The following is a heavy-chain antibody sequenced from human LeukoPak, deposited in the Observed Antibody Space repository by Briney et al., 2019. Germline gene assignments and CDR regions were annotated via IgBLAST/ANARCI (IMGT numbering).Heavy chain of an antibody. J-gene: IGHJ4*02. CDR1: GGSISSYY. D-gene: IGHD6-13*01. CDR2: IYYSGST. CDR3: ARHDQGQQLVPFDY. V-gene: IGHV4-59*08. Sequence: PSETLSLTCTVSGGSISSYYWSWIRQPPGKGLEWIGYIYYSGSTNYNPSLNSRVTISVDTSKNQFSLKLSSVTAADTAVYYCARHDQGQQLVPFDYWGQGTLLTVSS.